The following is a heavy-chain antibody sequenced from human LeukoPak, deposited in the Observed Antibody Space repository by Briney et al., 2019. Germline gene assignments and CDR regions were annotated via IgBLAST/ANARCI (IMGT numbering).Heavy chain of an antibody. CDR2: IKSKTDGAAT. D-gene: IGHD3-10*01. J-gene: IGHJ4*02. CDR3: TTATMIRGVSDY. CDR1: GFTFSDAL. V-gene: IGHV3-15*01. Sequence: PGGSLRLSCADSGFTFSDALMSWVRQAPGRGLEWVGRIKSKTDGAATDYAAPVKGRFTISRDDSKNTLFLQMNSLRTEDTAVYYCTTATMIRGVSDYWGQGTLVTVSS.